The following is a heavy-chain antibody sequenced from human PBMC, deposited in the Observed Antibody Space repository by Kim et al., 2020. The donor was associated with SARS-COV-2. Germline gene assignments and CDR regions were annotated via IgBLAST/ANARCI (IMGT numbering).Heavy chain of an antibody. J-gene: IGHJ4*02. CDR3: APGNEIYYFNS. Sequence: TNYAPNFRGRVTMTSDTSISTAFIELSGLRSDDTAVYYCAPGNEIYYFNSWGQGTLVTVSS. V-gene: IGHV1-2*02. D-gene: IGHD1-1*01. CDR2: T.